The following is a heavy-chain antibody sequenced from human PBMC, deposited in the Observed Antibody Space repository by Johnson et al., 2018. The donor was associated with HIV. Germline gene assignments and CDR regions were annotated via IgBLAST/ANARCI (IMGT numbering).Heavy chain of an antibody. CDR2: ISYDGSNK. J-gene: IGHJ3*01. D-gene: IGHD6-13*01. Sequence: QMLLVESGGGVVQPGRSLRLSCAASGFTFSSYAMHWVRQAPGKGLEWVAVISYDGSNKYYADSVKGRFTISRDNSKNTLYLQMNNLRAEDTAVYYCAKGGEVWYGAFDFWGQGTMAIVSS. V-gene: IGHV3-30*04. CDR3: AKGGEVWYGAFDF. CDR1: GFTFSSYA.